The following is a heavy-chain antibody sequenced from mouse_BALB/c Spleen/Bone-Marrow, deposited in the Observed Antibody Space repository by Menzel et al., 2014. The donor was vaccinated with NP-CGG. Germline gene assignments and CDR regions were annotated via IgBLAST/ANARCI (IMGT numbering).Heavy chain of an antibody. Sequence: EVQLQESGGGLVQPGGSRKLSCAASGFTFSSFGMHWVRQAPEKGLEWVAYISSGSSTIYYAATVKGRFTISRDNPKNTLFLQMTSLRSEDTAMYYCARDVPLYDVGYFDYWGQGTTLTVSS. CDR3: ARDVPLYDVGYFDY. CDR2: ISSGSSTI. CDR1: GFTFSSFG. V-gene: IGHV5-17*02. J-gene: IGHJ2*01. D-gene: IGHD2-14*01.